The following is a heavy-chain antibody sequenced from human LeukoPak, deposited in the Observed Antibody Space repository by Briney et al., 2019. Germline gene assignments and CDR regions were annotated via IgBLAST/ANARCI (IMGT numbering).Heavy chain of an antibody. D-gene: IGHD3-9*01. J-gene: IGHJ4*02. V-gene: IGHV3-48*02. Sequence: DFVKGRFTISRDNAKSSLYLQMNALRYEDTAIYYCARDHDWAFDLWGQGTLVIVSA. CDR3: ARDHDWAFDL.